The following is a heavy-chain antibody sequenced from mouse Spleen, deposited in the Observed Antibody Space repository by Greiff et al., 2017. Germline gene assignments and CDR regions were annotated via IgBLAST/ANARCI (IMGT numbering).Heavy chain of an antibody. Sequence: EVQLQQSGPELVKPGASVKIPCKASGYTFTDYNMDWVKQSHGKSLEWIGDINPNNGGTIYNQKFKGKATLTVDKSSSTAYMELRSLTSEDTAVYYCALYDYDGTDWYFDVWGAGTTVTVSS. D-gene: IGHD2-4*01. CDR2: INPNNGGT. CDR3: ALYDYDGTDWYFDV. CDR1: GYTFTDYN. J-gene: IGHJ1*01. V-gene: IGHV1-18*01.